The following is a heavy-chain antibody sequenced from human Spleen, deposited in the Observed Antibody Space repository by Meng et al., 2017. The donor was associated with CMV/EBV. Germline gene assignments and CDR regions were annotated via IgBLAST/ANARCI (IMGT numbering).Heavy chain of an antibody. Sequence: SLTCGVYGGSSSGDYWTWIRQPPGKGLEWIGEINHGGVTHYNSSLNSRVTISLDTSKKRFSLRLTSVTAADTAVYYCASEPVGWYFDLWGRGTLVTVSS. V-gene: IGHV4-34*01. D-gene: IGHD1-14*01. CDR1: GGSSSGDY. CDR2: INHGGVT. CDR3: ASEPVGWYFDL. J-gene: IGHJ2*01.